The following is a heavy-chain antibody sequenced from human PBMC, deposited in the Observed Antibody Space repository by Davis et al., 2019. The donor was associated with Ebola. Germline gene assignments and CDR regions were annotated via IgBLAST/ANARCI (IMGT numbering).Heavy chain of an antibody. D-gene: IGHD3-16*01. V-gene: IGHV1-69*04. J-gene: IGHJ4*02. Sequence: SVKVSCKASGGTFSSYAISWVRQAPGQGLEWMGRIIPILGIANYAQKFQGRVTITADRSTSTAYMELSSLRSEDTAVYYCARAKEGGVDYWGQGTLVTVSS. CDR1: GGTFSSYA. CDR3: ARAKEGGVDY. CDR2: IIPILGIA.